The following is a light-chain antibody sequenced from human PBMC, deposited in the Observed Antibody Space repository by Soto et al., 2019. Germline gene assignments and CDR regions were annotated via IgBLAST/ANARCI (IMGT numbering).Light chain of an antibody. Sequence: DIVMTQSPDSLAVSLGERATINCKSSQSILFSSNNKSYLAWYQQKRGQPPKVLIYWASTRASGVPDRFSGSGSGTDFTLTISSLQVEDVAVYYCQQYYSPVKTFGQGTKVEIK. V-gene: IGKV4-1*01. CDR3: QQYYSPVKT. CDR1: QSILFSSNNKSY. J-gene: IGKJ1*01. CDR2: WAS.